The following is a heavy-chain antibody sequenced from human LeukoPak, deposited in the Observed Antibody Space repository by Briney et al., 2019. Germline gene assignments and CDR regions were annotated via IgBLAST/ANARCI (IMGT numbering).Heavy chain of an antibody. D-gene: IGHD5-12*01. CDR2: LYYSGST. CDR1: GGSISSSTYY. J-gene: IGHJ4*02. Sequence: PSETLSLTCTVSGGSISSSTYYWGWIRQPPGKGLEWIGNLYYSGSTYYNPSFKSRVTISVDTSKNQFSLKLSSVTAADTAVYYCARQAISGYDPPPFDSWGQGTLVTVSS. V-gene: IGHV4-39*01. CDR3: ARQAISGYDPPPFDS.